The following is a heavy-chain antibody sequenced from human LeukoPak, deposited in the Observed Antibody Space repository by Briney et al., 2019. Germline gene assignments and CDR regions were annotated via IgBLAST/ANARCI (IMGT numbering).Heavy chain of an antibody. D-gene: IGHD5-24*01. J-gene: IGHJ5*02. V-gene: IGHV1-69*04. Sequence: ASVKVSCKASGGTFSCYAISWVRQAPGQGLEWMGRIIPIFGIANYAQKFQGRVTITADKSTSTAYMELSSLRSEDTAVYYCARAPSRDGYNSPNWFDPWGQGTLVTASS. CDR2: IIPIFGIA. CDR1: GGTFSCYA. CDR3: ARAPSRDGYNSPNWFDP.